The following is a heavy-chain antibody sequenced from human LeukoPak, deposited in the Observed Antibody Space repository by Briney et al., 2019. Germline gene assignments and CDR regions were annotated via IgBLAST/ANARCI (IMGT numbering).Heavy chain of an antibody. V-gene: IGHV4-61*02. D-gene: IGHD3-9*01. CDR3: ARDPYYDTLTGHLILGAFDI. Sequence: SQTLSLTCTVSGGSISSGSYYWSWIRQPAGKGLEWIGRIYTSGSTNYTPSLKSRVTMSVDTSKNQFSLKLRSVTAADTAVYYCARDPYYDTLTGHLILGAFDIWGQGTMVTVSS. CDR1: GGSISSGSYY. CDR2: IYTSGST. J-gene: IGHJ3*02.